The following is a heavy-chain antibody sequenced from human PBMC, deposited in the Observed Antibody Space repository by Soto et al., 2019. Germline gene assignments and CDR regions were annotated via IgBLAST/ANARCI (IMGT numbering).Heavy chain of an antibody. V-gene: IGHV4-30-4*01. CDR3: AREVSGSYPSFFDY. CDR1: GGSISSGDYY. CDR2: IYYSGST. J-gene: IGHJ4*02. Sequence: LSLTCTVSGGSISSGDYYWSWIRQPPGKGLEWIGYIYYSGSTYYNPSLKSRVTISVDTSKNQFSLKLSSVTAADTAVYYCAREVSGSYPSFFDYWGQGTLVTVSS. D-gene: IGHD1-26*01.